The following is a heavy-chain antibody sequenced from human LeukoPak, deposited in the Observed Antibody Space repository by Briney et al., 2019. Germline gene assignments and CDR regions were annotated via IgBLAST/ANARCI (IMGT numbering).Heavy chain of an antibody. J-gene: IGHJ5*02. Sequence: ASVKVSCKASGGTFNNYAFNWVRQAPGQGLEWMGWISAYNGNTNYAQKLQGRVTMTTDTSTSTAYMELRSLRSDDTAVYYCARGTPMESPGGDWFDPWGQGTLVTVSS. CDR2: ISAYNGNT. D-gene: IGHD1-1*01. CDR1: GGTFNNYA. V-gene: IGHV1-18*01. CDR3: ARGTPMESPGGDWFDP.